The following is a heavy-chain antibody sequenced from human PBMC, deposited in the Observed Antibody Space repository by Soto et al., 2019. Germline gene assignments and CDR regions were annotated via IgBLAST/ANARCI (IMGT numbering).Heavy chain of an antibody. V-gene: IGHV4-31*03. CDR3: ARVSRHYYYGMDV. CDR2: IYYSGST. J-gene: IGHJ6*02. Sequence: SETLSLTCTVSGGSISSGGYYWSWIRQHPGKGLEWIGYIYYSGSTYYNPSLKSRVTISVDTSKNQFSLKLSSVTAADTAVYYCARVSRHYYYGMDVWGQGTTFTVS. CDR1: GGSISSGGYY.